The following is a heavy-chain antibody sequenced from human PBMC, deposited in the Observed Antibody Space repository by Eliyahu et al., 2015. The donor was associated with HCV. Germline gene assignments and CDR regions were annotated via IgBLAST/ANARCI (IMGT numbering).Heavy chain of an antibody. CDR1: GFXFSRYW. V-gene: IGHV3-7*01. CDR2: IKQDGSEK. Sequence: EVQLVESGGGLVQPGGSLRLSCAASGFXFSRYWMXWVRRAPGXGLGWVANIKQDGSEKDYVDSVKGRFTVSRDNARNSLYLQMNSLRAEDTAVYYCARDCTNGICPPDYWGQGTLVTVSS. D-gene: IGHD2-8*01. CDR3: ARDCTNGICPPDY. J-gene: IGHJ4*02.